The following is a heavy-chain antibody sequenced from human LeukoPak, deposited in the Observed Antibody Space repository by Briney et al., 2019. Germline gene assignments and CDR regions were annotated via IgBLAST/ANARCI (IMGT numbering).Heavy chain of an antibody. CDR2: IYTSGST. D-gene: IGHD4-17*01. CDR1: GGSMGSSY. V-gene: IGHV4-4*07. Sequence: SETLSLTCTVSGGSMGSSYWSWIRQTAGKGLEWIGRIYTSGSTTYNPSLKSRVTMSVDTSKNQFSLKLSSVTAADTAVYYCAKEPLHGDYVFAFDIWGQGTMVTVSS. J-gene: IGHJ3*02. CDR3: AKEPLHGDYVFAFDI.